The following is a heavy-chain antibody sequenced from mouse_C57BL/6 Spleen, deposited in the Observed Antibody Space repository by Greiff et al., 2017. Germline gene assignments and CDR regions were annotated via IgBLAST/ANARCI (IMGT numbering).Heavy chain of an antibody. Sequence: QVQLKESGAELVKPGASVKISCKASGYAFSSYWMNWVKQRPGKGLEWIGQIYPGDGDTNYNGKFKGKATLTADKSSSTAYMQLSSLTSEDSAVYFCARRGAQATYAMDYWGQGTSVTVSS. CDR3: ARRGAQATYAMDY. V-gene: IGHV1-80*01. J-gene: IGHJ4*01. CDR2: IYPGDGDT. CDR1: GYAFSSYW. D-gene: IGHD3-2*02.